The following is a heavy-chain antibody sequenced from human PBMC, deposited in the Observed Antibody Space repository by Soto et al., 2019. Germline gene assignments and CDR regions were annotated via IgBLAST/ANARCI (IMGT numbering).Heavy chain of an antibody. CDR1: EYSFTSYW. Sequence: GESLKISCKGSEYSFTSYWIGWVRQMPGKGLEWMGIIYPGDSDTRYSPSFQGQVTISADKSISTAYLQWSSLKASDTAMYYCARHTCSSTSCYYYYGMDVWGQGTTVTVSS. CDR3: ARHTCSSTSCYYYYGMDV. CDR2: IYPGDSDT. V-gene: IGHV5-51*01. J-gene: IGHJ6*02. D-gene: IGHD2-2*01.